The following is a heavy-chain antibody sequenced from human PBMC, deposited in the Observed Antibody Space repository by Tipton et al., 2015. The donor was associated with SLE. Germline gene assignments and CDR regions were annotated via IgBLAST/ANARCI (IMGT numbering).Heavy chain of an antibody. Sequence: TLSLTCTVSGASMRSKTYYWGWIRPPPGKGLEWIVSLYSSGSTYYNPSLDSRAFVSIDTSRNQFSLKLTSATAADTAVYYCASTIYDFWTNWGQGTLVTVSS. CDR3: ASTIYDFWTN. CDR1: GASMRSKTYY. V-gene: IGHV4-39*01. J-gene: IGHJ4*02. CDR2: LYSSGST. D-gene: IGHD3-3*01.